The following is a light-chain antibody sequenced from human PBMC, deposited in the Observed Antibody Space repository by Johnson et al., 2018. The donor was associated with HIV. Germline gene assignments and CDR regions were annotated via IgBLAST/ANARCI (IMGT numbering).Light chain of an antibody. J-gene: IGLJ1*01. CDR2: ENN. CDR1: SSNIGNNY. Sequence: SVLTQPPSVSAAPGQKVTISCSGSSSNIGNNYVSWYQQLPGTAPKLLIYENNKRPSGIPDRFSGSKSGTSATLGITGLQTGDEADYYCGTWDSSLSFYVFGTGTKVTVL. V-gene: IGLV1-51*02. CDR3: GTWDSSLSFYV.